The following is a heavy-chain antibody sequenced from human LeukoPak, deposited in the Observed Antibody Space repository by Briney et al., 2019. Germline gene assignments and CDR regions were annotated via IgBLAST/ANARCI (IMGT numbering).Heavy chain of an antibody. CDR2: IYTSGST. D-gene: IGHD3-10*01. J-gene: IGHJ5*02. V-gene: IGHV4-4*07. Sequence: PSETLSLTCTVSGGSINSYYWSWIRQPAGKGLEWIGRIYTSGSTNYNPSLKSRVTMSVDTSKNQFSLKLSSVTAADTAVYYCARDGIRFGELSANWFDPWGQGTLVTVSS. CDR3: ARDGIRFGELSANWFDP. CDR1: GGSINSYY.